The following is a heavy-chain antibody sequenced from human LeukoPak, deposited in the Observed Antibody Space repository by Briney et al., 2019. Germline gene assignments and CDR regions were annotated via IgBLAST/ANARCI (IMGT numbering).Heavy chain of an antibody. CDR1: GFTCSSCE. J-gene: IGHJ6*04. CDR2: ISASGTIT. V-gene: IGHV3-48*03. D-gene: IGHD3-10*02. Sequence: GGSLRLSCAASGFTCSSCEMNWVRQAPGKGLEWISYISASGTITHYADSVKGRFTISRDNAKNSLYLQMNSLRAEDTAVYYCAELGITMIGGVWGKGTTVTISS. CDR3: AELGITMIGGV.